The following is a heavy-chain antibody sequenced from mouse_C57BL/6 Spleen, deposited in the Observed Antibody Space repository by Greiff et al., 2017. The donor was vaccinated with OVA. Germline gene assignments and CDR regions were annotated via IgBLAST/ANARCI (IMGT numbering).Heavy chain of an antibody. CDR2: ISGGGGNT. V-gene: IGHV5-9*04. J-gene: IGHJ1*03. CDR3: ASPRELSSNYVWYFDV. CDR1: GFTFSSYT. D-gene: IGHD2-5*01. Sequence: VHLVESGGGLVKPGGSLKLSCAASGFTFSSYTMSWVRQTPEKRLEWVATISGGGGNTYYPDSVKGRFTISRDNAKHTLELQMSILRSEDTALYYCASPRELSSNYVWYFDVWGTGTTVTVSS.